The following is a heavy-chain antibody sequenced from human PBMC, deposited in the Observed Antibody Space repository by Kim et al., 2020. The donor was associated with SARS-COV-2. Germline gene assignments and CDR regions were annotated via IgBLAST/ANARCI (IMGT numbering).Heavy chain of an antibody. CDR2: ISSNGGST. CDR1: GFTFSSYA. D-gene: IGHD6-13*01. CDR3: VKGGIYDIAAAGNYYYYGMDV. V-gene: IGHV3-64D*06. Sequence: GGSLRLSCSASGFTFSSYAMHWVRQAPGKGLEYVSAISSNGGSTYYADSVKGRFTISRDNSKNTLYLQMSSLRAEDTAVYYCVKGGIYDIAAAGNYYYYGMDVWGQGNTVSVSS. J-gene: IGHJ6*02.